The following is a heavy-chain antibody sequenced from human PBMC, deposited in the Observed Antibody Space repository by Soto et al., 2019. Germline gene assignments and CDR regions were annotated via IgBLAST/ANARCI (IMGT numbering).Heavy chain of an antibody. CDR1: GGSISSSY. CDR2: IYYSGST. D-gene: IGHD3-10*01. V-gene: IGHV4-59*01. Sequence: PSETLSLTCTVSGGSISSSYWSWIRQPPGKGLEWIGHIYYSGSTNYNPSLKSRVTISVDTSKTQFSLKLSSVTAADTAVYYCARGSRVWFAELPDAFDIWGQGTMVTVSS. J-gene: IGHJ3*02. CDR3: ARGSRVWFAELPDAFDI.